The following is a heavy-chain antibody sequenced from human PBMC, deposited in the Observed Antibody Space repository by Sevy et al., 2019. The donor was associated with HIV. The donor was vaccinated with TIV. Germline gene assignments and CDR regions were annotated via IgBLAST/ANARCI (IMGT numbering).Heavy chain of an antibody. CDR1: GFTFSSYA. CDR2: IWYDGSNK. CDR3: VRDDNDFWSGYYASENYYYGMDV. D-gene: IGHD3-3*01. V-gene: IGHV3-33*01. J-gene: IGHJ6*02. Sequence: GGSLRLSCAASGFTFSSYAIHWVRQAPGKGLEWVAVIWYDGSNKYYADSVKGGFTISRDNSKNRLHLQMKSRRAEDTAVYYCVRDDNDFWSGYYASENYYYGMDVWGQGTSVTVSS.